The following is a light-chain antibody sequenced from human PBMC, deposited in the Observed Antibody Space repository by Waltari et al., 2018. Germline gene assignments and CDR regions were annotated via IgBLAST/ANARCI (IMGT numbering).Light chain of an antibody. CDR3: QQYRDTPYT. CDR1: QSIFYSSNNKDY. Sequence: DIVMTQSPDSLAVSLGERATIHCKSSQSIFYSSNNKDYLAWYQLKPGQPPKLLIYWASTRESGVPDRFSGSGTGTDFTLTISSLQTEDVATYYCQQYRDTPYTFGHGTNLEI. CDR2: WAS. J-gene: IGKJ2*01. V-gene: IGKV4-1*01.